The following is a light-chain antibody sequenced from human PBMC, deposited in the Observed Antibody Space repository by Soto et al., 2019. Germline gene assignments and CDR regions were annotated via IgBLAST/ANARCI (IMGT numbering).Light chain of an antibody. CDR3: QQSYSTPLT. CDR2: AAS. CDR1: QSISSY. V-gene: IGKV1-39*01. Sequence: DIQMTQSPSSLSASVGERVTITCRARQSISSYLNWYQQKPGKAPKLLIFAASSLQSGVPSRFSGSGSGTDFTLTISSLQPEDFATYYCQQSYSTPLTFGGGTKVEIK. J-gene: IGKJ4*01.